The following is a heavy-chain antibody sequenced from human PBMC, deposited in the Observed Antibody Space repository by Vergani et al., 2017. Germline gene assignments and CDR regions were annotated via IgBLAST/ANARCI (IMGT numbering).Heavy chain of an antibody. CDR3: ARGDGDNWYFDL. D-gene: IGHD2-21*01. CDR2: ITYVGGT. Sequence: QLQLQESGPGLVKPSETLSLICTVSGGSIYPSSSFWGWVRQSPGKGLEWIGSITYVGGTYYIPSLQSRATVFIDTSKNQFSLNLTSVTAADTAVYYCARGDGDNWYFDLWGHGTLVTVSS. J-gene: IGHJ2*01. V-gene: IGHV4-39*01. CDR1: GGSIYPSSSF.